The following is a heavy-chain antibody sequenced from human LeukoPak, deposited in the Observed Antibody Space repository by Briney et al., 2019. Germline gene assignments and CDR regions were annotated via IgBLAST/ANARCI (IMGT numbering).Heavy chain of an antibody. CDR1: GFTFSSYW. D-gene: IGHD3-9*01. J-gene: IGHJ4*02. V-gene: IGHV3-74*01. Sequence: PGGSLRLSCAASGFTFSSYWMHWVRQAPGKGLVWVSRINSDGSSTSYADSVKGRFTISRDNAKNTLCLQMNSLRAEDTAVYYCAREGGDYDILTGYYSSWGQGTLVTVSS. CDR3: AREGGDYDILTGYYSS. CDR2: INSDGSST.